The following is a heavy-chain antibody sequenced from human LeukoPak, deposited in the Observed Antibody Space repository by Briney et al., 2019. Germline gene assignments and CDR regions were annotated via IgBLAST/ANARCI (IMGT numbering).Heavy chain of an antibody. J-gene: IGHJ3*02. CDR2: ISGSGGST. CDR3: AARSRHDAFDI. Sequence: PGGSLRLSCAASGFTFSSYAMTGVRRAPGRGLEWVSAISGSGGSTYYADSVKGRFTISRDNSKNTLYLQMNSLRAEDTAVYYCAARSRHDAFDIWGQGTMVTVSS. D-gene: IGHD1-26*01. V-gene: IGHV3-23*01. CDR1: GFTFSSYA.